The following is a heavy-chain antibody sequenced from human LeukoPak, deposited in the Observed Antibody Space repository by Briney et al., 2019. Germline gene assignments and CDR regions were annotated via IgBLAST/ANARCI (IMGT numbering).Heavy chain of an antibody. J-gene: IGHJ4*02. Sequence: PGGSLRLSCAASGFTFSSYAMSWVRQAPGKGLEWIGEINHSGSTNYNPSLKSRVTISVDTSKNQFSLKLSSVTAADTAVYYCARGVGATFGNWGQGTLVTVSS. D-gene: IGHD1-26*01. CDR2: INHSGST. CDR1: GFTFSSYA. V-gene: IGHV4-34*01. CDR3: ARGVGATFGN.